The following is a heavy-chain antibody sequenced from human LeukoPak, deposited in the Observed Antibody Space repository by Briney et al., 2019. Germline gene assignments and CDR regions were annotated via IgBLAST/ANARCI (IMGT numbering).Heavy chain of an antibody. D-gene: IGHD5-24*01. V-gene: IGHV3-7*01. CDR3: ARVEMATIRAFDI. Sequence: GSLRLSCAASGFTFSSYWMSWVRQAPGKGLEWVANIKQDGSEKYYVDSVKGRFTISRDNAKNSLYLQMNSLRAEGTAVYYCARVEMATIRAFDIWGQGTMVTVSS. CDR1: GFTFSSYW. J-gene: IGHJ3*02. CDR2: IKQDGSEK.